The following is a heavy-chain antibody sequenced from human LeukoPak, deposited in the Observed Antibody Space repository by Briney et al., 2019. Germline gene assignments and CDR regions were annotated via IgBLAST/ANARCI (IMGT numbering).Heavy chain of an antibody. CDR1: GGSISSYY. CDR3: ARVDSRYNWNNRTDAFDI. CDR2: IYYSGST. D-gene: IGHD1/OR15-1a*01. Sequence: SETLSLTCTVSGGSISSYYWSWIRQPPGKGLEWIGYIYYSGSTNYNPSLKSRVTISVDTSKNQFSLKLSSVTAADTAVYYCARVDSRYNWNNRTDAFDIWGQGTMVTVSS. V-gene: IGHV4-59*01. J-gene: IGHJ3*02.